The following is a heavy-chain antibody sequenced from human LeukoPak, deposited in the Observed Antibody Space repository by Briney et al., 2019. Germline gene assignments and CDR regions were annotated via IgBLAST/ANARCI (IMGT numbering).Heavy chain of an antibody. CDR1: GFTFSSYG. J-gene: IGHJ4*02. D-gene: IGHD4-17*01. CDR2: IWYGGSNK. V-gene: IGHV3-30*18. Sequence: GRSLRLSCAASGFTFSSYGMHWVRQAPGKGLEWVAVIWYGGSNKYYADSVKGRFTISRDNSKNTLYLQMNSLRAEDTAVYYCAEDRGVNYGDYGFYFDYWGQGTLVTVSS. CDR3: AEDRGVNYGDYGFYFDY.